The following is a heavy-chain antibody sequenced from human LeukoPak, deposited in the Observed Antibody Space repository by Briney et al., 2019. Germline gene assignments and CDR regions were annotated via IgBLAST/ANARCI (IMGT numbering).Heavy chain of an antibody. CDR1: GYSISSGYY. D-gene: IGHD2-8*01. CDR3: VRADYNGGNPGSFDI. V-gene: IGHV4-38-2*01. CDR2: IYHNGNT. J-gene: IGHJ3*02. Sequence: SETLSLTCAVSGYSISSGYYWGWIRQPPRKGLEWIGTIYHNGNTYYNPSLKSRVTISVDTSKNEFSLKLSSVTAADTAVYYCVRADYNGGNPGSFDIWGRGTMVTVSS.